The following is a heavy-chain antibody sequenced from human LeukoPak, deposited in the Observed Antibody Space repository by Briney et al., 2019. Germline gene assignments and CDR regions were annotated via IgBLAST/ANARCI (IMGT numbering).Heavy chain of an antibody. J-gene: IGHJ4*02. CDR1: GGSISSYY. CDR3: ARDFWSGYYAPGYFDY. Sequence: SETLSLTCTVSGGSISSYYWSWIRQPAGKGLEWIGRIYTSRSTNYNPSLKSRVRMSVDTSKNQFSLKLSSVTAADTAVYYCARDFWSGYYAPGYFDYWGQGTLVTVSS. CDR2: IYTSRST. D-gene: IGHD3-3*01. V-gene: IGHV4-4*07.